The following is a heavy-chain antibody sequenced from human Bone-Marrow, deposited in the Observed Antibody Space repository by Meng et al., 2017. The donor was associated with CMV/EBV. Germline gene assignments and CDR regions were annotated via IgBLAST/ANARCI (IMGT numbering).Heavy chain of an antibody. CDR3: ARGGAWGLIFGVVIFAP. D-gene: IGHD3-3*01. J-gene: IGHJ5*02. V-gene: IGHV1-2*02. Sequence: ASVKVSCKASGYTFTGYYMHWVRQAPGQGLEWMGWINPNSGGTNYAQKSQGRVTMTRDTSISTAYMELSRLRSDDTAVYYCARGGAWGLIFGVVIFAPWGQGTLVTVSS. CDR1: GYTFTGYY. CDR2: INPNSGGT.